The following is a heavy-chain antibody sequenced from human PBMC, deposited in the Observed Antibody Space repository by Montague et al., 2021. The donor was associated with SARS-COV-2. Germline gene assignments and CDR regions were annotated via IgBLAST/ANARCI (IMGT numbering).Heavy chain of an antibody. Sequence: SETLSLTCSVSGDSISSSYYYWGWIRQPPGKGLDWIINFYYNGATCYNPSLQSPLTISATKTKNQFSLTLMSVTAADTAVYYCARVTGLILTDPFDYWGQGTMVTVSS. J-gene: IGHJ4*02. CDR1: GDSISSSYYY. CDR2: FYYNGAT. CDR3: ARVTGLILTDPFDY. D-gene: IGHD3-9*01. V-gene: IGHV4-39*01.